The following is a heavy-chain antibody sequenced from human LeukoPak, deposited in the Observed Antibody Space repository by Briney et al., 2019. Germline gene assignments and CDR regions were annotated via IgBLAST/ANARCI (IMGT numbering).Heavy chain of an antibody. Sequence: GGSLRLSCTVSGFTVSSNSMSWVRQAPGKGLEWVSFIYSGGNTHYSDSLKGRFTISRVNSKNTLYLQMNSLRVEDTAVYYCARRAGAYSHPYDYWGQGTLVTVSS. CDR3: ARRAGAYSHPYDY. J-gene: IGHJ4*02. D-gene: IGHD4/OR15-4a*01. V-gene: IGHV3-53*01. CDR1: GFTVSSNS. CDR2: IYSGGNT.